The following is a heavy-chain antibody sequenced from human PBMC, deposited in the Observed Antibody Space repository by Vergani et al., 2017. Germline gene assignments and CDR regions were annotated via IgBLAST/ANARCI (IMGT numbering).Heavy chain of an antibody. V-gene: IGHV5-51*01. Sequence: EVQLVQSGAEVKKPGESLKISCQISGYSFTNYWIGWLRQLPGKGLEWMGITHPADSDTRYSPSFQGQVTISVDKSISTAYLQRSSLRASDSAMYYCARLYGRDSSGSKYFDYWGQGTLVTVSS. J-gene: IGHJ4*02. D-gene: IGHD3-22*01. CDR3: ARLYGRDSSGSKYFDY. CDR2: THPADSDT. CDR1: GYSFTNYW.